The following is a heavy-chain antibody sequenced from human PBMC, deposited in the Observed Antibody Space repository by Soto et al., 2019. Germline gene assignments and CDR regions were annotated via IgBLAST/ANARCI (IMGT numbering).Heavy chain of an antibody. V-gene: IGHV4-30-2*01. Sequence: QLQLQESGSGLVKPSQTLSLTCAVSGGSISSGGYSWSWIRQPPGKGLEWIGYIYHSGSTYYNPSLKSRVTISVDRSKNQFSLKLSSVTAADTAVYYCARDLGDGCISTSCLFGMDVWGQGTTVTVSS. CDR1: GGSISSGGYS. D-gene: IGHD2-2*01. CDR3: ARDLGDGCISTSCLFGMDV. J-gene: IGHJ6*02. CDR2: IYHSGST.